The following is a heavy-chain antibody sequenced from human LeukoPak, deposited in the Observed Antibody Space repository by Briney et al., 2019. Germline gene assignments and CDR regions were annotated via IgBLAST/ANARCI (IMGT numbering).Heavy chain of an antibody. CDR2: INPNSGGT. J-gene: IGHJ4*02. Sequence: ASVKVSCNASGSTFTGYYMHWVRQAPGQAPEWMGWINPNSGGTNYEQKFQGRVTMTRDTSISTAYMELSRLRSDDTAVYYCARDGLYGSGSYLAYWGQGTLVTVSS. V-gene: IGHV1-2*02. CDR1: GSTFTGYY. D-gene: IGHD3-10*01. CDR3: ARDGLYGSGSYLAY.